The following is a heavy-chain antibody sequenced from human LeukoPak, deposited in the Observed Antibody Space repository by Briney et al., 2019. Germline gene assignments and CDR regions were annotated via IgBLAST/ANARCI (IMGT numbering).Heavy chain of an antibody. CDR3: ARVTALGTGNWFDP. D-gene: IGHD3-10*02. Sequence: GGSLRLSCAASGFTFSSYWMCWVRQDPGKGLAWVSCIKTDGSITAYAGSVKGRFTISRDNAKNTLYLQMNSLRADDTAVYYCARVTALGTGNWFDPWGQGTLVTVSS. CDR1: GFTFSSYW. J-gene: IGHJ5*02. V-gene: IGHV3-74*01. CDR2: IKTDGSIT.